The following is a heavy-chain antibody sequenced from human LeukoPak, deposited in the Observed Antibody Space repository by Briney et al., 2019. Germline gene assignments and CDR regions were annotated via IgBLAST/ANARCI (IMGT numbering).Heavy chain of an antibody. CDR3: ARDSRTYYGSGSYFDY. J-gene: IGHJ4*02. CDR1: GGTFSSYA. Sequence: SVKVSCKASGGTFSSYAISWVRQAPGQGLEWMGWIIPIFGTANYAQKFQGRVTITADESTSTAYMELSSLRSEDTAVYYCARDSRTYYGSGSYFDYWGQGTLVTVSS. D-gene: IGHD3-10*01. CDR2: IIPIFGTA. V-gene: IGHV1-69*01.